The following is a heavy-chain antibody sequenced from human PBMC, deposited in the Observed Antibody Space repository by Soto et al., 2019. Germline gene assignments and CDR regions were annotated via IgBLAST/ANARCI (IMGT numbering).Heavy chain of an antibody. CDR1: GYTFTSYA. CDR3: ASSYCISTSCPPYYGMDV. D-gene: IGHD2-2*01. J-gene: IGHJ6*02. V-gene: IGHV1-3*05. Sequence: QVQLVQSGAEETKPGASVKVSCKASGYTFTSYAMHWVRQAPGQRLEWMGWINAGNGNTKYSQKFQGRVTITRDTSASTAYMELSSLRSEDTAVYYCASSYCISTSCPPYYGMDVWGQGTTVTVSS. CDR2: INAGNGNT.